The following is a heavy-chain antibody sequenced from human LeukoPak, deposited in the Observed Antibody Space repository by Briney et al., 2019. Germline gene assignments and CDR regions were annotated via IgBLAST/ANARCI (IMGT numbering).Heavy chain of an antibody. D-gene: IGHD3-3*01. V-gene: IGHV3-74*01. J-gene: IGHJ4*02. CDR3: ASGPPFLKYFEY. CDR1: GFTFSWYW. Sequence: GGSLRLSCAASGFTFSWYWMHWVRRVPGKGLVWVSRINSDGSGTIYADSVKGRFTISRDDSNNALYLQMHSLRAEDTALYYCASGPPFLKYFEYWGQGTLVTVSS. CDR2: INSDGSGT.